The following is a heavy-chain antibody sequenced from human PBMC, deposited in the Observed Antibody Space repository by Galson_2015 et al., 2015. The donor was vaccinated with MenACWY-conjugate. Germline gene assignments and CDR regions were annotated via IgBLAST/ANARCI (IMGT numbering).Heavy chain of an antibody. CDR2: VDHSGTT. V-gene: IGHV4-4*02. J-gene: IGHJ4*02. D-gene: IGHD3-3*01. CDR3: ARRSAMEWLVLFDS. Sequence: ATLSLPCDVSGGSIIGDNWWSWVRQPPRQGLEWIGEVDHSGTTNFNPSLMGRVSMSVDKSRRQFSLKLTSMTAADTAVYYCARRSAMEWLVLFDSWGQGTLVTVSS. CDR1: GGSIIGDNW.